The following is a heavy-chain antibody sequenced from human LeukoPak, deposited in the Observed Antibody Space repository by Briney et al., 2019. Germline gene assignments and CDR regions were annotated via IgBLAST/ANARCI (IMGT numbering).Heavy chain of an antibody. CDR3: ARDSYAAIDY. D-gene: IGHD2-15*01. J-gene: IGHJ4*02. CDR1: AFTFSSYS. V-gene: IGHV3-21*01. Sequence: GGSLRLSCAASAFTFSSYSMNRVRQAPGKGLEWVSSISGSSSYIYYADSVKGRFTISRDNAKNSLYPQMNSLRAEDTAVYYCARDSYAAIDYWGQGTLVTVSS. CDR2: ISGSSSYI.